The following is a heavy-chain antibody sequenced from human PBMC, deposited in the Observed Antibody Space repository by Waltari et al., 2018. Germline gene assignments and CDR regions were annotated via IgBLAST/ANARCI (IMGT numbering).Heavy chain of an antibody. CDR1: GDSVSSNSAA. V-gene: IGHV6-1*01. Sequence: QVQLQQSGPGLVKPSQTLSLTCAISGDSVSSNSAAWNWIRQSPSRGLEWLGRTYYRFKWYNDDAVSVKSRITINPDTSKNQCALQLNSVTPEDTAVYYCAREGSSSGDGGYYYYGMDVWGQGTTVTVSS. CDR2: TYYRFKWYN. J-gene: IGHJ6*02. D-gene: IGHD6-6*01. CDR3: AREGSSSGDGGYYYYGMDV.